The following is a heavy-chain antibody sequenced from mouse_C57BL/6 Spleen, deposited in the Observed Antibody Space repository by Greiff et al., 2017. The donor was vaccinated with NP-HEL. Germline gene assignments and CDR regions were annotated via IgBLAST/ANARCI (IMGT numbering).Heavy chain of an antibody. J-gene: IGHJ1*03. CDR2: IYPGGGYT. Sequence: QVQLKESGAELVRPGTSVKMSCKASGYTFTNYWIGWAKQRPGHGLEWIGDIYPGGGYTNYNEKFKGKATLTADKSSSTAYMQFSSLTSEDSAIYYCARERDDGYYWYFDVWGTGTTVTVSS. V-gene: IGHV1-63*01. D-gene: IGHD2-3*01. CDR3: ARERDDGYYWYFDV. CDR1: GYTFTNYW.